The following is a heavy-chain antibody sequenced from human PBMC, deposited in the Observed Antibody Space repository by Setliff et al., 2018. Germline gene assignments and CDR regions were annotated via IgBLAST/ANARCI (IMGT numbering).Heavy chain of an antibody. CDR3: ARHLPRGVQIFGVAPRFGY. D-gene: IGHD3-3*01. CDR1: GFTVSTFS. Sequence: GGSLRLSCAASGFTVSTFSMHWVRQAPGKGLEWVATISDDGISDFYADSVKGRFSVFRDNSKNTLYLQMNSLRAEDTAVYYCARHLPRGVQIFGVAPRFGYWGQGTLVTVSS. CDR2: ISDDGISD. J-gene: IGHJ4*02. V-gene: IGHV3-30*03.